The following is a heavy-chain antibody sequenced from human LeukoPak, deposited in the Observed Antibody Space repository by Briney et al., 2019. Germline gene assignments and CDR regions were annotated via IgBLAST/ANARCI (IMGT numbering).Heavy chain of an antibody. J-gene: IGHJ3*02. Sequence: GGSLRLSCATSGFTFRSHAMHWVRQSPGKGLEWVAQIWYDGSNKYYADSVKGRFTISRDNSKNTLYLQMNSLRAEDTAVYYCARGMRTHDAFDIWGQGTMVTVSS. V-gene: IGHV3-33*01. D-gene: IGHD1-14*01. CDR1: GFTFRSHA. CDR3: ARGMRTHDAFDI. CDR2: IWYDGSNK.